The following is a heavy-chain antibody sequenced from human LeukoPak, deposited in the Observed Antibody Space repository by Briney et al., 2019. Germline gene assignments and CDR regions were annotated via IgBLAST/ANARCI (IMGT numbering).Heavy chain of an antibody. J-gene: IGHJ5*02. D-gene: IGHD6-13*01. Sequence: GGSLRLSCTASGFTFSSYAMSWVRQAPGKGLEWVSAISGSGGSTYYADSVKGRFTISRDNSKNTLYLQMNSLRAEDTAVYYCAKSSSWSAGYNWFDPWGQGTLVTVSS. V-gene: IGHV3-23*01. CDR1: GFTFSSYA. CDR2: ISGSGGST. CDR3: AKSSSWSAGYNWFDP.